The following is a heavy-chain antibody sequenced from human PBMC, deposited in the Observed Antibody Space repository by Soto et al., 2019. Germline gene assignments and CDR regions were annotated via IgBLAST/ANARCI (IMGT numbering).Heavy chain of an antibody. CDR1: GGSISSSNW. CDR3: ARAKAPLYSSSWYWFDP. CDR2: IYHSGST. V-gene: IGHV4-4*02. Sequence: ASETLSLTCAVSGGSISSSNWWSWVRQPPGKGLEWIGEIYHSGSTNYNPSLKSRVTISVDTSKNQFSLKLSSVTAADTAVYYCARAKAPLYSSSWYWFDPWGQGTLVTVSS. J-gene: IGHJ5*02. D-gene: IGHD6-13*01.